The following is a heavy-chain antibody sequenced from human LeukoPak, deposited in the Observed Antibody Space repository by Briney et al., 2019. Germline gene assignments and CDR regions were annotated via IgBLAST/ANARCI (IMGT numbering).Heavy chain of an antibody. CDR2: ISSSSSYI. V-gene: IGHV3-21*01. J-gene: IGHJ2*01. Sequence: PGGSLRLSCAASGFTFSSYSMNWVRQAPAKGLEWVSSISSSSSYIYYADSVKGRFTISRDNAKNSLYLQMNSLRAEDTAVYYCAAERGSVVTPYWYFDLWGRGTLVTVSS. CDR3: AAERGSVVTPYWYFDL. CDR1: GFTFSSYS. D-gene: IGHD4-23*01.